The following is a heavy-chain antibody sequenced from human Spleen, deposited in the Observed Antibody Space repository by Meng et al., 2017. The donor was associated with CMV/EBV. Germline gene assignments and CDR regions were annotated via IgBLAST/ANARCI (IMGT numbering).Heavy chain of an antibody. V-gene: IGHV3-30*03. J-gene: IGHJ4*02. CDR3: ARDPRALEWLSYFDY. Sequence: GESLKISCAASGFTFSSYSMNWVRQAPGKGLEWVAVISYDGSNKYYADSVKGRFTISRDNSKNTLYLQMNSLRAEDTAVYYCARDPRALEWLSYFDYWGQGTLVTVSS. D-gene: IGHD3-3*01. CDR2: ISYDGSNK. CDR1: GFTFSSYS.